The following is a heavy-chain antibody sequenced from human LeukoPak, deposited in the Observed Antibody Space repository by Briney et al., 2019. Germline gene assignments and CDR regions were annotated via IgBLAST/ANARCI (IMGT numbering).Heavy chain of an antibody. CDR2: IYYSGST. CDR1: GGSISSYY. J-gene: IGHJ3*02. D-gene: IGHD3-22*01. V-gene: IGHV4-59*01. CDR3: ARGGYYYDSSGYWGAFDI. Sequence: SETLSLTCTVSGGSISSYYWSWIRQPPGKGLEWIGYIYYSGSTNYNPSLKSRVTISVDTSKNQFSLELSSVTAADTAVYYCARGGYYYDSSGYWGAFDIWGQGTMVTVSS.